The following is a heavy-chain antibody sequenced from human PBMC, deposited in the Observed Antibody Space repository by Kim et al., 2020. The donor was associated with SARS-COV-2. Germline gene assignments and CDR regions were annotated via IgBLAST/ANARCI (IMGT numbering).Heavy chain of an antibody. D-gene: IGHD2-15*01. V-gene: IGHV3-23*01. J-gene: IGHJ4*02. CDR3: AKGRVVGATFNYDC. CDR2: IRASGETT. CDR1: GFTFSSYS. Sequence: GGSLRLSCAASGFTFSSYSLGWVRQAPGKGLEWVSAIRASGETTHYADSVKGRFTISRDNSKNTVYLQMNSLGADDTAVYYCAKGRVVGATFNYDCWGQGTLVTVSS.